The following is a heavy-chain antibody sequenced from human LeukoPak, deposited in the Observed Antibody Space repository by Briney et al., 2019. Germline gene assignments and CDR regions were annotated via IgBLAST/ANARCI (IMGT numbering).Heavy chain of an antibody. V-gene: IGHV3-74*01. J-gene: IGHJ4*02. Sequence: GGSLRLSCAASGFPFNSFWMHWVRQAPGKGLVWVSDMNEYSATIRYADSVKGRFTISRDNAKSILYLQMNNLRAEDTAMYFCARGGVNPVDHWGQGTLVTVSS. CDR2: MNEYSATI. CDR3: ARGGVNPVDH. CDR1: GFPFNSFW. D-gene: IGHD1-14*01.